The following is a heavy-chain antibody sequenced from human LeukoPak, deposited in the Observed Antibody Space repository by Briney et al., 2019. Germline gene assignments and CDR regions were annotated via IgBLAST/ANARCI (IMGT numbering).Heavy chain of an antibody. Sequence: SETLSLTCSVSGGSINSNSHHWDWIRQAPGKGLEWIGNIYYSGTNPYNPSLKSRVTISVDTSKNQFSLRLSSVTAADTAVYYCARRGDILTDYAFDYWGQGTLVTVSS. CDR2: IYYSGTN. V-gene: IGHV4-39*01. J-gene: IGHJ4*02. CDR3: ARRGDILTDYAFDY. D-gene: IGHD3-9*01. CDR1: GGSINSNSHH.